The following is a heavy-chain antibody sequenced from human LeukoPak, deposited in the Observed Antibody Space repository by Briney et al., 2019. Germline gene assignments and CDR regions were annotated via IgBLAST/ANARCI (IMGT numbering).Heavy chain of an antibody. CDR3: VCYYASGTYVAAFDI. CDR1: GFTFSTYS. V-gene: IGHV3-23*01. Sequence: PGGSLRLSCLASGFTFSTYSLSWVRQAPGKGLEWVSALSAGKQIPYYADSVKGRFTISRDNSKNTLYLQMNSLRADDTAVYYCVCYYASGTYVAAFDIWGQGTMVTVSS. CDR2: LSAGKQIP. D-gene: IGHD3-10*01. J-gene: IGHJ3*02.